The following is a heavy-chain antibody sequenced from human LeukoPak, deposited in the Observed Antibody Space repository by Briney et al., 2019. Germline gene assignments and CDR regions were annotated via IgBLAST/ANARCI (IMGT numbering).Heavy chain of an antibody. D-gene: IGHD7-27*01. V-gene: IGHV4-34*01. CDR2: INHSGST. J-gene: IGHJ4*02. CDR3: ARGRNWGIDY. CDR1: GGSFSGYY. Sequence: ASETLSLTCAVYGGSFSGYYWSWIRQPPGKGLEWIGEINHSGSTNYNPSLKSRVTISVDTSKNQFSLKLSSVTAADTAVYYCARGRNWGIDYWSQGTLVTVSS.